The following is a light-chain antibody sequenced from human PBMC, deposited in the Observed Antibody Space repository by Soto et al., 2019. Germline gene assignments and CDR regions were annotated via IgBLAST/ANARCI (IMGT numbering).Light chain of an antibody. CDR2: AAS. J-gene: IGKJ4*01. V-gene: IGKV1-39*01. CDR1: QSISSY. Sequence: DIQMTQSPSSLSASVGDRVTITCRASQSISSYLNWYQQKPGKAPKLLIYAASSLQSGVPSRFRGSGSGTHFTLTISSLQPEDFATYYCQQSYSTPLTFGGGTKVEIK. CDR3: QQSYSTPLT.